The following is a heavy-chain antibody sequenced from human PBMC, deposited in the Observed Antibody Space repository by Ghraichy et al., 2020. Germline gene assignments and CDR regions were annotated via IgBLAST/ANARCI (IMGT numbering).Heavy chain of an antibody. CDR3: ARGRAYGGPG. J-gene: IGHJ4*02. Sequence: SCAGSGFTFRTSWMSWVRHAPGKGLEWVANLKEDGSEEYYVDSVKGRFTISRDNAKNSLYLQMNSLRAEDTAVYYCARGRAYGGPGGGPGTQVTVSS. D-gene: IGHD4-23*01. CDR2: LKEDGSEE. CDR1: GFTFRTSW. V-gene: IGHV3-7*03.